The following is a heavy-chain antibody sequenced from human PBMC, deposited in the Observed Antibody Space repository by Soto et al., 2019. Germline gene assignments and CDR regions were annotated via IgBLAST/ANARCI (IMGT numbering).Heavy chain of an antibody. CDR3: ARNIQYCSSGSCYPTGFDP. J-gene: IGHJ5*02. V-gene: IGHV3-66*01. Sequence: PGGSLRLSCAASGFTVSSDYMSWVRQAPGKGLEWVSVIYSGGTTYYADSVKGRFTISRDNPKNTLYLQMNSLRAEDTAVYYCARNIQYCSSGSCYPTGFDPWGQGTLVTVSS. D-gene: IGHD2-15*01. CDR2: IYSGGTT. CDR1: GFTVSSDY.